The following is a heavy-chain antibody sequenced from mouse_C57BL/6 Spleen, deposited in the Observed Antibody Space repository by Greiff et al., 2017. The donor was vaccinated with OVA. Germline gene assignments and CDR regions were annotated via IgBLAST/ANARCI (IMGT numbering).Heavy chain of an antibody. J-gene: IGHJ1*03. D-gene: IGHD2-5*01. Sequence: EVQLQQSGPELVKPGASVKISCKASGYTFTDYYMNWVKQSHGKSLEWIGDINPNNGGTSYNQKFKGKATLTVDKSSSTAYMELRSLTSEDSAVYYCARSDYSKEYFDVWGTGTTVTVSS. V-gene: IGHV1-26*01. CDR3: ARSDYSKEYFDV. CDR1: GYTFTDYY. CDR2: INPNNGGT.